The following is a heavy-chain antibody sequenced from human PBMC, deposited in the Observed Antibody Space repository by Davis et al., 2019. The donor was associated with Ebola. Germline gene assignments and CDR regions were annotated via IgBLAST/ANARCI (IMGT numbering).Heavy chain of an antibody. CDR2: VYYTGGT. J-gene: IGHJ4*02. V-gene: IGHV4-39*07. Sequence: PSETLSLTCAVSGGSINNYNTYWSWIRQPPGKGLEWIGTVYYTGGTYYNPSLKSRLIISVDTSKNQFSLELTSVSAADTAIYYCARNSSGFGYFDYWGQGTPITVSS. CDR3: ARNSSGFGYFDY. D-gene: IGHD6-19*01. CDR1: GGSINNYNTY.